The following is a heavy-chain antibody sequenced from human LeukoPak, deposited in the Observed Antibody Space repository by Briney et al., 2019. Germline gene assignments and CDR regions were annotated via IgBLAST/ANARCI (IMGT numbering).Heavy chain of an antibody. J-gene: IGHJ4*02. V-gene: IGHV3-7*01. Sequence: GGSLRLSCAASGFTFSTYGMTWVRQAPGKGLEWVANIKQDGSEKYYVDSVKGRFIISRDNAKNSLYLQMNSLRAEDTAVYYCARLTRRDWIQLWSYFDYWGQGTLVTVSS. CDR1: GFTFSTYG. D-gene: IGHD5-18*01. CDR3: ARLTRRDWIQLWSYFDY. CDR2: IKQDGSEK.